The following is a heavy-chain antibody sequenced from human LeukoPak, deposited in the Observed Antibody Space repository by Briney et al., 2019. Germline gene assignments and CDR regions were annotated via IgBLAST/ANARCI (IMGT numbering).Heavy chain of an antibody. D-gene: IGHD3-9*01. CDR1: GFTFSTSA. CDR2: IDCDSSHI. CDR3: ARDPLRYLRVGHYDY. Sequence: GGSLRLSCAASGFTFSTSAMNWVRQVPGKGLEWVSSIDCDSSHIYYAASVRGRFTISRDNARNSVYLQMNSLRVEDTAMYYCARDPLRYLRVGHYDYWGQGTLVAVSS. J-gene: IGHJ4*02. V-gene: IGHV3-21*01.